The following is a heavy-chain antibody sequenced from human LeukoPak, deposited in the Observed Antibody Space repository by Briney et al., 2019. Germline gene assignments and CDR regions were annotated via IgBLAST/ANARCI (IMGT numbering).Heavy chain of an antibody. CDR1: GGTFSSYA. J-gene: IGHJ4*02. D-gene: IGHD3-16*01. V-gene: IGHV1-69*13. CDR3: ASYGGASSTFDY. Sequence: SVKVSCKASGGTFSSYAISWVRQAPGQGLEWMGGIIPIFSTANYAQKFQGRVTITADESTSTAYMELRSLRSDDTAVYYCASYGGASSTFDYWGQGTLVTVSS. CDR2: IIPIFSTA.